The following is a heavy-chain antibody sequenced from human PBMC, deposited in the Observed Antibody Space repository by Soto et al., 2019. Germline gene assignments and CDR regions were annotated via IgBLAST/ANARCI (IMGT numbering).Heavy chain of an antibody. J-gene: IGHJ4*02. Sequence: ASVKVSCKASGGTFSSYALSWVRQAPGQGLEWVGGIIPIFGTPNYEQKFQGRVTITADISTNTMSMELSSLRSEDTAVYYCARDPVRRGIVGTTGVEYWGQGTLVTVSS. V-gene: IGHV1-69*06. CDR3: ARDPVRRGIVGTTGVEY. D-gene: IGHD1-26*01. CDR1: GGTFSSYA. CDR2: IIPIFGTP.